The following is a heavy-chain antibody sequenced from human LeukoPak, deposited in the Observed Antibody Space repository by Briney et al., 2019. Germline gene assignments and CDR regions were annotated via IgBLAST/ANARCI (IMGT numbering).Heavy chain of an antibody. V-gene: IGHV4-39*01. Sequence: KPSETLSLTCTVSGGSISSSSYYWGWIRQPPGKGLEWIGSIYYSGSTYYNPSLKSRVTISVDTSKNQFSLKLSSVTAADTAVYYCARHSVAHYGSGSYFYWGQGTLVTVSS. CDR1: GGSISSSSYY. CDR3: ARHSVAHYGSGSYFY. D-gene: IGHD3-10*01. J-gene: IGHJ4*02. CDR2: IYYSGST.